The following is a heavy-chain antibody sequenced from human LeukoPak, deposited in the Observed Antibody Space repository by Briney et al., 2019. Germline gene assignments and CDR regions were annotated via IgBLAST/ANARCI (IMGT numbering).Heavy chain of an antibody. CDR1: GFTFSSYA. Sequence: GGSLRLSCEASGFTFSSYAMHWVRQAPGKGLEWVSSISASGSATFYAESLNGRFTISRDNAKKTFILQMKSLRPGDTALYYCAKGTDLRGRQHFDFWGLGTLVTVSS. D-gene: IGHD2-15*01. V-gene: IGHV3-23*01. CDR2: ISASGSAT. J-gene: IGHJ4*02. CDR3: AKGTDLRGRQHFDF.